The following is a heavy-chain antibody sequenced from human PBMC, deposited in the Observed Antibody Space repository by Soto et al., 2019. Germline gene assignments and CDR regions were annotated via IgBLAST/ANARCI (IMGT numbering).Heavy chain of an antibody. D-gene: IGHD6-19*01. CDR2: IYHSGST. Sequence: SETLSLTCAVSSGSISSSNWWSWVRQPPGKGLEWIGEIYHSGSTNYNPSLKSRVTISVDKSKNQFSLKLSSVTAADTAVYYCARKGSGWYEYYFDYWGQGTLVTV. J-gene: IGHJ4*02. V-gene: IGHV4-4*02. CDR3: ARKGSGWYEYYFDY. CDR1: SGSISSSNW.